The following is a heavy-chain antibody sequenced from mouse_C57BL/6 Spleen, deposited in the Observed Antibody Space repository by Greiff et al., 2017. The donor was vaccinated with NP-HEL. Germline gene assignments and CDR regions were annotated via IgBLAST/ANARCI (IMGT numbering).Heavy chain of an antibody. CDR3: TTPYGSSPFDY. CDR1: GFNIKDDY. CDR2: IDPENGDT. D-gene: IGHD1-1*01. J-gene: IGHJ2*01. V-gene: IGHV14-4*01. Sequence: EVQLQQSGAELVRPGASVKLSCTASGFNIKDDYMHWVKPRPEQGLEWIGWIDPENGDTEYASKFQGKATITADTSSNTAYLQLSSLTSEDTAVYYCTTPYGSSPFDYWGQGTTLTVSA.